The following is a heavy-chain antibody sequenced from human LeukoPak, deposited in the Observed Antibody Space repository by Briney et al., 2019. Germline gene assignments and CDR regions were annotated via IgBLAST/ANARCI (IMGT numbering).Heavy chain of an antibody. CDR1: GGSISSSSYY. D-gene: IGHD3-22*01. J-gene: IGHJ5*02. Sequence: SETLSLTCTVSGGSISSSSYYWGWIRQPPGKGLEWIGSIYYSGSTYYNPSLKSRVTISVDTSKNQFSLKLSSVTAADTAVYYCARRRRASRGYYYDSSGYYSPNWFDPWGQGTLVTVSS. CDR3: ARRRRASRGYYYDSSGYYSPNWFDP. CDR2: IYYSGST. V-gene: IGHV4-39*01.